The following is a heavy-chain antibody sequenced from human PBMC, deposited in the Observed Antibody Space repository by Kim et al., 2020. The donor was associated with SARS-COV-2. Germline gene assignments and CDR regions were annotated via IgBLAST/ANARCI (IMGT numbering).Heavy chain of an antibody. Sequence: ASVKVSCKASGYTFTSYAMNWVRQAPGQGLEWMGWINTNTGNPTYAQGFTGRFVFSLDTSVSTAYLQISSLKAEDTAVYYCAREALVLRYFDWLFPDYYYYGMDVWGQGTTVTVSS. J-gene: IGHJ6*02. CDR2: INTNTGNP. CDR1: GYTFTSYA. D-gene: IGHD3-9*01. CDR3: AREALVLRYFDWLFPDYYYYGMDV. V-gene: IGHV7-4-1*02.